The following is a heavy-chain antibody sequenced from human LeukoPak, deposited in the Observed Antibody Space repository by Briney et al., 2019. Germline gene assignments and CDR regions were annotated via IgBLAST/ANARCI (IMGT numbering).Heavy chain of an antibody. J-gene: IGHJ4*02. CDR3: ARDLATGITMVRGFDY. D-gene: IGHD3-10*01. CDR1: GYTFTGYY. V-gene: IGHV1-2*02. Sequence: ASVEVSCMASGYTFTGYYMHWVRQAPGQGLEWMGWINPNSGGTNYAQKFQGRVTMTRDTSISTAYMELSRLRSDDTAVYYCARDLATGITMVRGFDYWGQGTLVTVSS. CDR2: INPNSGGT.